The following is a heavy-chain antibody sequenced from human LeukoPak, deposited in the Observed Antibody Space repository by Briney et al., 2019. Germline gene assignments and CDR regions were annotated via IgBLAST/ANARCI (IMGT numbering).Heavy chain of an antibody. D-gene: IGHD3-10*01. CDR1: GCTISSYN. Sequence: SEALSLTCSVSGCTISSYNWSWIRQPQGEGLEWIGYIYSSGSTNYNHSLKTRATISDDTINNPFSLMLSSVTDADTAVYYWARHIQHYYGSGSYLDGCGKGTTVTVSS. CDR3: ARHIQHYYGSGSYLDG. V-gene: IGHV4-4*09. J-gene: IGHJ6*04. CDR2: IYSSGST.